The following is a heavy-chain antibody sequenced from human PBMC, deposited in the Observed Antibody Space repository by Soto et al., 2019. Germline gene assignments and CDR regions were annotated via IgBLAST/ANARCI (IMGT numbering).Heavy chain of an antibody. J-gene: IGHJ6*03. CDR1: GGSFSGYY. CDR3: AREGGADYYYYMDV. CDR2: INHSGST. D-gene: IGHD3-16*01. Sequence: QVQLQQWGAGLLKPSETLSLTCAVYGGSFSGYYWSWIRQPPGKGLEWIGEINHSGSTNYNPSLKSRVTISLDTSKNQFSLKLSSVTAADMAVYYCAREGGADYYYYMDVWGKGTTVTVSS. V-gene: IGHV4-34*01.